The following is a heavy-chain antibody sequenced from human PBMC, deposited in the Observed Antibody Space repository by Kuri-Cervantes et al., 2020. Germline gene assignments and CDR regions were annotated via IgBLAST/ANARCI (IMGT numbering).Heavy chain of an antibody. D-gene: IGHD3-22*01. J-gene: IGHJ4*02. Sequence: GESLKIPCAAPGFTFSSYAMSWVRQAPGKGLEWVSAISGSGGSTYYAESVKGRFTISRDNAKNSLYLQMNSLRVEDTAVYFCARVYTDSSGYYHFDYWGQGTPVTVSS. CDR1: GFTFSSYA. CDR3: ARVYTDSSGYYHFDY. CDR2: ISGSGGST. V-gene: IGHV3-23*01.